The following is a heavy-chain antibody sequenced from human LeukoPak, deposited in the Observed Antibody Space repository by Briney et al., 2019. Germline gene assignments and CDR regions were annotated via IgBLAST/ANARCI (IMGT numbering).Heavy chain of an antibody. CDR3: AKGSIAVTVDYFDY. J-gene: IGHJ4*02. Sequence: PGGALRLSCAASGFTFSSYAMSWVRQAPGKGLEGVSAISGSGGSTYYADSVKGRFTISRDNSKNTLYLQMNSLRAEDTAVYYCAKGSIAVTVDYFDYWGQGTLVTVSS. V-gene: IGHV3-23*01. CDR1: GFTFSSYA. D-gene: IGHD6-6*01. CDR2: ISGSGGST.